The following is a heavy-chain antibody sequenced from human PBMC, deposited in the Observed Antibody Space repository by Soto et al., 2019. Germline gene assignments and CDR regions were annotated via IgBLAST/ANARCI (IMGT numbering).Heavy chain of an antibody. V-gene: IGHV1-18*01. D-gene: IGHD6-25*01. Sequence: QVQLVQSGGEVKKPGASVKVSCKASAYTFTIYGITRVRQAPGQGPEWMGWIRTSNGETNYAQNFQGRVTMTTDTSTNTVFMDLRSLRSADTAVYYCATALGTSGWFDYWGPGTLLTVSS. CDR3: ATALGTSGWFDY. J-gene: IGHJ4*02. CDR2: IRTSNGET. CDR1: AYTFTIYG.